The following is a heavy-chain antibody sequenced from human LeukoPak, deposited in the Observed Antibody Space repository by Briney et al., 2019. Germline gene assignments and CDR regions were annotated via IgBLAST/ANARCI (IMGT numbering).Heavy chain of an antibody. CDR2: ISGSGGST. D-gene: IGHD5-18*01. CDR3: AKDMGYSYGTDAFDI. Sequence: GGSLRLSCVASGFTFSSYAMSWVRQAPGKGLEWVSAISGSGGSTYYADSVKGRFTISRDNSKNTLYLQMNSLRAEDTAVYYCAKDMGYSYGTDAFDIWGQGTMVTVSS. CDR1: GFTFSSYA. V-gene: IGHV3-23*01. J-gene: IGHJ3*02.